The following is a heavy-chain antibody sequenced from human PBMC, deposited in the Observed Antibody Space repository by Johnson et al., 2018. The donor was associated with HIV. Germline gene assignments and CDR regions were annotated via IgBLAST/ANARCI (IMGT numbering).Heavy chain of an antibody. CDR2: INSKTDGGTT. V-gene: IGHV3-15*01. D-gene: IGHD3-22*01. J-gene: IGHJ3*02. CDR3: TTAKWLLGAFDI. CDR1: GFTFSNAW. Sequence: MLLVESGGGLVKPGGSLRLSCAASGFTFSNAWMSWVRQAPGKGLEWVGRINSKTDGGTTDYAAPVTGRFTISRDDSKNTLYLQMNSLKTEDTAVYYCTTAKWLLGAFDIWGQGTMVTGSS.